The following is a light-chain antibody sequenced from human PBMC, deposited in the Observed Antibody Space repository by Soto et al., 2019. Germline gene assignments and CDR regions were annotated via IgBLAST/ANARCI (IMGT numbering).Light chain of an antibody. CDR3: QQYADSRWT. V-gene: IGKV3-20*01. J-gene: IGKJ1*01. Sequence: EIVLTQSPGTLSLSPGETATLSCRASQSVASAYQAWYQHRPGQAPRLLIYGASSRATGIADRITGSGSGTDFTLTINRLEPEDFAVYYCQQYADSRWTFGQGTKVE. CDR2: GAS. CDR1: QSVASAY.